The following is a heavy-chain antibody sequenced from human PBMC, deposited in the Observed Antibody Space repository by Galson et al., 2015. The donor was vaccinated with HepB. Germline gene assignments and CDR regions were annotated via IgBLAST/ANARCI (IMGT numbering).Heavy chain of an antibody. V-gene: IGHV1-69*13. CDR2: INPIFAIA. CDR3: ARVRMDYGNSGYYYVFDS. D-gene: IGHD3-22*01. CDR1: GGTFSRNA. Sequence: SVKVSCKASGGTFSRNAISWVRQAPGQGLEWMGGINPIFAIANYAQKFQGRVTITADDSTTTAYMELNSLRSGDTALYYCARVRMDYGNSGYYYVFDSWCQGTLLTVSS. J-gene: IGHJ4*02.